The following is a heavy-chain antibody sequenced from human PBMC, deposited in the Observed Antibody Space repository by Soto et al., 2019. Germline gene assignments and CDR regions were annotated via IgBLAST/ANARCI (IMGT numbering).Heavy chain of an antibody. CDR2: LSYDGNSK. CDR3: AKDWVEVGRSSPLDY. D-gene: IGHD6-6*01. V-gene: IGHV3-30*18. J-gene: IGHJ4*02. CDR1: GFTFNRYG. Sequence: GGSLRLSCAASGFTFNRYGMHWVRQAPGKGLEWMAVLSYDGNSKHYADSVKGRFTISRDNSKNTLYLQMNSLRADDTAMYYCAKDWVEVGRSSPLDYWGQGTLVTVSS.